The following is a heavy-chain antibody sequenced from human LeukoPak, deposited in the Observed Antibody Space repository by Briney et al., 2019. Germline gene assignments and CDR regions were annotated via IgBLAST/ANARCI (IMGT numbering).Heavy chain of an antibody. CDR2: IYSGGTT. CDR1: GFTVSSNY. J-gene: IGHJ4*02. V-gene: IGHV3-53*01. CDR3: ARNKYDFWSGTFDN. Sequence: PGGSLRLSCAASGFTVSSNYMSWVRQAPGKGLEWVSVIYSGGTTYYADSVKGRFTISRDNSKNTLYLQMNSLRAEDTAVYYCARNKYDFWSGTFDNWGQGNLVTTSS. D-gene: IGHD3-3*01.